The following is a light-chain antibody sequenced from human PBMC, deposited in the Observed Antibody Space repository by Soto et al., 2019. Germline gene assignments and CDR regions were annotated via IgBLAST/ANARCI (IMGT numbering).Light chain of an antibody. CDR3: LLHGGPPV. J-gene: IGLJ3*02. CDR2: DTS. V-gene: IGLV7-46*01. CDR1: SDPVTNDLW. Sequence: QAVVTQEPSLTVSPGGTVTLTCGSSSDPVTNDLWPYWFQQKPGQAPRTLIYDTSNKLSWTPARFSGSLLGGKAALTLSGAQPEDEAVYYWLLHGGPPVFGEGTKLTVL.